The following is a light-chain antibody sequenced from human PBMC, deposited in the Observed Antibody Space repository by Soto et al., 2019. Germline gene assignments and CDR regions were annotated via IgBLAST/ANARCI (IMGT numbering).Light chain of an antibody. CDR2: AAS. J-gene: IGKJ3*01. Sequence: DIQMTQSPSSLSASVGDRVTITCRASQDIRNDLAWYQQKPGKVPKVLIHAASTLQSGVPSRFSGSGSGTDFPLTISGLQPDDVATYYCQKCNIAPFTFGPGTKVDIK. CDR3: QKCNIAPFT. V-gene: IGKV1-27*01. CDR1: QDIRND.